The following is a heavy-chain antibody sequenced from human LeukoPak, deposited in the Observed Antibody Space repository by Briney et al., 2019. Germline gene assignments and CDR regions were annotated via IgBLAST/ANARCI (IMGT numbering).Heavy chain of an antibody. D-gene: IGHD3-10*01. CDR2: IKSKTDGGTT. J-gene: IGHJ4*02. Sequence: PGGSLRLSCAASGFTFSNAWMSWVRQAPGKGLEWVGRIKSKTDGGTTDYAAPVKGRFTISRDDSKNTLYLQMNSLKTEDTAVYYCTVQNYYGSGSYPSFDYWGQGTLVTVSS. CDR1: GFTFSNAW. CDR3: TVQNYYGSGSYPSFDY. V-gene: IGHV3-15*01.